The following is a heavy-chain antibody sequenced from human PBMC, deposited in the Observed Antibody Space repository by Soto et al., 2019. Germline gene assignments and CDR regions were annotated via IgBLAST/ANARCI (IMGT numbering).Heavy chain of an antibody. CDR3: AKDLFPAITMIGY. CDR2: ISWNSGSI. Sequence: GGSLRLSGAASGFTFDDYAMHWVRQAPGKGLEWVSGISWNSGSIGYADSVKGRFTISRDNAKNSLYLQMNSLRAEDTALYYCAKDLFPAITMIGYWDQGTLVTVSS. J-gene: IGHJ4*02. CDR1: GFTFDDYA. D-gene: IGHD3-22*01. V-gene: IGHV3-9*01.